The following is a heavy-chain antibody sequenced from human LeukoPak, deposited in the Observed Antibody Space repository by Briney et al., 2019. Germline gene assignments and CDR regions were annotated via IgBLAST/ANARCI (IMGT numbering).Heavy chain of an antibody. Sequence: ASVKVSCKVSGYTLTELSMHWVRQAPGKGLEWMAGFDPEDGETIYAQKFQGRVTMTEDTTTDTAHMELSSLRSGDTAVYYCATSFWSGYPSNWFDPWGQGTLVTVSS. CDR1: GYTLTELS. CDR2: FDPEDGET. D-gene: IGHD3-3*01. J-gene: IGHJ5*02. V-gene: IGHV1-24*01. CDR3: ATSFWSGYPSNWFDP.